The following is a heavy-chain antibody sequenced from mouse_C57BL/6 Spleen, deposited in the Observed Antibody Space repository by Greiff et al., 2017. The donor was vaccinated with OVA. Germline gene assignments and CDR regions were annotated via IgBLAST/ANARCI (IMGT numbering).Heavy chain of an antibody. CDR3: ARWGTTVEPHY. D-gene: IGHD1-1*01. CDR2: LDPSDSET. CDR1: GYTFTSYW. J-gene: IGHJ2*01. Sequence: QVQLQQSGAELVRPGSSVKLSCKASGYTFTSYWMHWVKQRPIQGLEWIGTLDPSDSETHYTHKFKDKATLTVDKSSSTAYMQLSSLTSEDSAVYYCARWGTTVEPHYWGQGTTLTVSS. V-gene: IGHV1-52*01.